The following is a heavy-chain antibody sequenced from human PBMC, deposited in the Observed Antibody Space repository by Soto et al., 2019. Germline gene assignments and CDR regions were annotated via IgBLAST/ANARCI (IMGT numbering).Heavy chain of an antibody. CDR1: GGSISSSSYY. V-gene: IGHV4-39*01. D-gene: IGHD2-15*01. CDR2: IFYSGST. CDR3: ARHTPAISISDH. Sequence: SETLSLTCTVSGGSISSSSYYWGWIRQPPGKGLEWIGSIFYSGSTYYNPSLKSRVTISVDTSKNQFSLKLSSVTAADTAVYYCARHTPAISISDHWGQGTLVTVS. J-gene: IGHJ4*02.